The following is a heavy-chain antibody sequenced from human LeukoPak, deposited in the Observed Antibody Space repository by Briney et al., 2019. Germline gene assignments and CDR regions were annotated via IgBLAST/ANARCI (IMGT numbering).Heavy chain of an antibody. V-gene: IGHV4-61*02. CDR2: IYTSGST. Sequence: SETLSLTCTVSGGSIGSGSYYWSWIRQPAGKGLEWIGRIYTSGSTNYNPSLKSRVTISVDTSKNQFSLKLSSVTAADTAVYYCARALGDAFDIWGQGTMVTVSS. CDR1: GGSIGSGSYY. J-gene: IGHJ3*02. CDR3: ARALGDAFDI.